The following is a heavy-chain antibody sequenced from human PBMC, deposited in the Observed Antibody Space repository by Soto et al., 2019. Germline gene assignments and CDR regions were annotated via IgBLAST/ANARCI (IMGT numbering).Heavy chain of an antibody. D-gene: IGHD3-22*01. CDR2: IIPILGIA. Sequence: QVQLVQSGAEVKKPGSSVKVSCKASGGTFSSYTISWVRQAPGQGLEWMGRIIPILGIANYAQKFQGRVTITADKSTSTAYMELSSLISEDTAVYYGARDVGYDSSCAGGEDPFDIWGQGTMVTVSS. CDR3: ARDVGYDSSCAGGEDPFDI. CDR1: GGTFSSYT. V-gene: IGHV1-69*08. J-gene: IGHJ3*02.